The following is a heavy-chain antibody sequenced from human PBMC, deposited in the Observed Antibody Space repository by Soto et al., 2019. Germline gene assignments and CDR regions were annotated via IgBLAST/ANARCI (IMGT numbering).Heavy chain of an antibody. CDR3: ATSQKGYNWNYFDH. V-gene: IGHV4-30-4*01. J-gene: IGHJ4*02. D-gene: IGHD1-20*01. CDR2: IYYSGST. CDR1: GGSISSGDYY. Sequence: SETLSLTCTVSGGSISSGDYYWSWIRQPPGKGLEWIGYIYYSGSTSYNPSLESRVSVSVDTSKSQFSLKLSAVTAADTAVYYCATSQKGYNWNYFDHWGQGALVTVSS.